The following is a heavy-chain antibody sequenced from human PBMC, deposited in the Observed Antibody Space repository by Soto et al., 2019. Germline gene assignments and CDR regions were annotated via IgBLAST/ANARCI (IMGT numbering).Heavy chain of an antibody. CDR3: ARDRYYYDSSGYRHSTFGY. D-gene: IGHD3-22*01. CDR1: GGSISSGGYY. Sequence: PSETLSLTCTVSGGSISSGGYYWSWIRQHPGKGLEWIGYIYYSGSTYYNPSLKSRVTISVDTSKNQFSLKLSSVTAADTAVYYCARDRYYYDSSGYRHSTFGYWGQGTLVTVSS. CDR2: IYYSGST. J-gene: IGHJ4*02. V-gene: IGHV4-31*03.